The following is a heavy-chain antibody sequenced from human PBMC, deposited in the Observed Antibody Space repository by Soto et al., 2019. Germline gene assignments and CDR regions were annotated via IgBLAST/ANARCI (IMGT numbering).Heavy chain of an antibody. J-gene: IGHJ4*02. V-gene: IGHV4-39*01. D-gene: IGHD2-8*01. CDR1: GGSISSISSY. CDR2: VYYTGST. CDR3: ARHPTKIELMAYATHYFDY. Sequence: PSETLSLTCTVSGGSISSISSYWGWIRQPPGKGLERIGSVYYTGSTHYNPSLKSRVTVSVDTSKTQFSLKLSSVTAADTAVYYCARHPTKIELMAYATHYFDYWGQGALVTVSS.